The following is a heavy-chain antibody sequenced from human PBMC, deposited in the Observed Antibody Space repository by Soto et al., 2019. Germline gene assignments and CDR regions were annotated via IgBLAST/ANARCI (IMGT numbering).Heavy chain of an antibody. Sequence: QVQLVQSGAEVKKPGASVKVSCKASGYTFTSYYMHWVRQAPGQGLEWVGIINPSGGSTSYAQKYPSRVTTTRNTATITVYMELSSLRSEDTAVYYCARGLGVGIVVVVAAHWGQGTLVTVSS. CDR2: INPSGGST. CDR3: ARGLGVGIVVVVAAH. CDR1: GYTFTSYY. V-gene: IGHV1-46*01. J-gene: IGHJ4*02. D-gene: IGHD2-15*01.